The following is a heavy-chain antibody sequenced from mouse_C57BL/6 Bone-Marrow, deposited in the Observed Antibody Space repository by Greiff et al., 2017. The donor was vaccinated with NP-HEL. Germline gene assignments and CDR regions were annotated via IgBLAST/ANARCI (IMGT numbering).Heavy chain of an antibody. J-gene: IGHJ4*01. V-gene: IGHV5-4*03. Sequence: EVMLVESGGGLVKPGGSLKLSCAASGFTFSSYAMSWVRQTPEKRLEWVATISDGGSYTYYPDKVKGRFTISRDNAKNNLYLQMSHLKSEDTAMYYCARGVGYWGQGTSVTVSS. CDR3: ARGVGY. D-gene: IGHD1-1*01. CDR2: ISDGGSYT. CDR1: GFTFSSYA.